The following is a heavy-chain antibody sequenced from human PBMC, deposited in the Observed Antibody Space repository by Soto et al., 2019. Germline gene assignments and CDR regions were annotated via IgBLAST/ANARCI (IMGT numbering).Heavy chain of an antibody. J-gene: IGHJ4*02. D-gene: IGHD1-1*01. CDR3: ARAGTTIVPLAQ. CDR2: MSYSGST. V-gene: IGHV4-59*01. Sequence: PSAALSLTWPFSGCSISGYFWNLLRQPPGKGLEWIGYMSYSGSTNYNPSLTSRVTISVDTSKNQFSLKLSSVTAADTAVYYCARAGTTIVPLAQWGQGTLVTVAS. CDR1: GCSISGYF.